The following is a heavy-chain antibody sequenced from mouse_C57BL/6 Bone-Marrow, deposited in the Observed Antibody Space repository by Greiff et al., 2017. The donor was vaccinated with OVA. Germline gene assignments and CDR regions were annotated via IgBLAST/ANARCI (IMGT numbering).Heavy chain of an antibody. CDR1: GYAFTNYL. V-gene: IGHV1-54*01. J-gene: IGHJ1*03. CDR3: ARWTTVVATYWYFDV. D-gene: IGHD1-1*01. CDR2: INPGSGGT. Sequence: VQLQQSGAELVRPGTSVKVSCKASGYAFTNYLIEWVKQRPGQGLEWIGVINPGSGGTKYNEKFKGKATLTADKSSSTAYMQLSSLTSEDSAVYFCARWTTVVATYWYFDVWGTGTTVTVSS.